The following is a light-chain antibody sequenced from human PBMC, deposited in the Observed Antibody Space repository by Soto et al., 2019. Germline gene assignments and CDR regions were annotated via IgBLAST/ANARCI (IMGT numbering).Light chain of an antibody. CDR2: AAS. V-gene: IGKV1-6*01. CDR1: QGIRSA. Sequence: AIQVTQSPSSLSASVGDSVTITCRTSQGIRSALGWYQQKPGKVPKLLIYAASTLRSGVPSRFSGSGSGRDFTLTISSLQPEDFATYYCQQYSNWPPITFGQGTRLEIK. J-gene: IGKJ5*01. CDR3: QQYSNWPPIT.